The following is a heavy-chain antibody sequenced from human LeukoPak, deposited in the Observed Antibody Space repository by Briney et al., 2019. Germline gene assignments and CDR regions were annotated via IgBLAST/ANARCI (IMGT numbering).Heavy chain of an antibody. CDR2: ISYDGSNT. J-gene: IGHJ5*02. CDR3: AKDGAVAENWFDP. D-gene: IGHD6-19*01. V-gene: IGHV3-30*18. Sequence: GGSLRLSCAAPGFTFRTYNIHRVRQAPGKGLEWVAVISYDGSNTYYADSVKGRFTISRDNSKNTLYLQMNSLRAEDTAVYYCAKDGAVAENWFDPWGQGTLVTVSS. CDR1: GFTFRTYN.